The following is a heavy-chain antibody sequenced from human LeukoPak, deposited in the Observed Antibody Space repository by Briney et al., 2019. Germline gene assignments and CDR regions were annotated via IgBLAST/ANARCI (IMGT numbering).Heavy chain of an antibody. J-gene: IGHJ4*02. V-gene: IGHV3-23*01. CDR2: ISGSGGGT. CDR1: GFIFSNYA. D-gene: IGHD6-13*01. Sequence: PGGSLRLSCAASGFIFSNYAMSWVRQAPGKGLEWVSGISGSGGGTFYADSVKGRFTIFRDNSKNTLDLHMNSLRVDDTAVYYCAKGKGQQLVFNYWGQGIRVAVSS. CDR3: AKGKGQQLVFNY.